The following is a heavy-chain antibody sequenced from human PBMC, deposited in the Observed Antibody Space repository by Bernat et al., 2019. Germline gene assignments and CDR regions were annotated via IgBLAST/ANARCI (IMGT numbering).Heavy chain of an antibody. CDR3: ARGRYSSGWDHSYYFDY. J-gene: IGHJ4*02. V-gene: IGHV3-7*03. CDR1: GSTFSSYW. CDR2: IKQDGSEK. Sequence: EVQLVESGGGLVQPGGSLRLSCAASGSTFSSYWMSWVRQAPGKGLEWVANIKQDGSEKYYVDSVKGRFTISRDNAKNSLYLQMNSLRAEDTAVYYCARGRYSSGWDHSYYFDYWGQGTLVTVSS. D-gene: IGHD6-19*01.